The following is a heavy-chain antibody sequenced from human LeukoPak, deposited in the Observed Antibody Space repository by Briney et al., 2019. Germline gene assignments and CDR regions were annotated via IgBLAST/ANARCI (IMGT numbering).Heavy chain of an antibody. Sequence: ASVKVSCKASGYTFTSYGISWVRQAPGQGLEWMGWISAYNGNTNYAQKLQGRVTMTTDTSTSTAYMELRSLRSDDTAVYYCATLGYYYDSSGYYNYWGQGTLVTVSS. D-gene: IGHD3-22*01. CDR1: GYTFTSYG. CDR3: ATLGYYYDSSGYYNY. CDR2: ISAYNGNT. V-gene: IGHV1-18*01. J-gene: IGHJ4*02.